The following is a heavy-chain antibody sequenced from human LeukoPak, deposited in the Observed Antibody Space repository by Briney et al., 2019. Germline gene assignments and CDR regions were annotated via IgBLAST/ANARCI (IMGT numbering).Heavy chain of an antibody. Sequence: GGSLRLSCTASGFIFSDYGMHWVRQAPGKGLEWVAVISYDGSNKYYADSVKGRFTISRDNTKSTLYVQMNSLRAEDTAVYYCARDPAKFWSGHDYWGQGTLVTVSS. CDR1: GFIFSDYG. J-gene: IGHJ4*02. V-gene: IGHV3-30*03. CDR2: ISYDGSNK. CDR3: ARDPAKFWSGHDY. D-gene: IGHD3-3*01.